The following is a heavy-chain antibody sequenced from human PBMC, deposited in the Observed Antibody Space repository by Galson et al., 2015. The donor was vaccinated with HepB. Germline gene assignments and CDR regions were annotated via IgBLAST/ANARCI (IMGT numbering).Heavy chain of an antibody. CDR1: GFTFSSYG. V-gene: IGHV3-33*01. J-gene: IGHJ6*03. D-gene: IGHD2-2*03. CDR3: ARDGYCSSTSCSRGQNYSYYYYYMDV. Sequence: SLRLSCAASGFTFSSYGMHWVRQAPGKGLEWVAVIWYDGSNKYYADSVKGRFTISRDNSKNTLYLQMNSLRAEDTAVYYCARDGYCSSTSCSRGQNYSYYYYYMDVWGKGTTVTVSS. CDR2: IWYDGSNK.